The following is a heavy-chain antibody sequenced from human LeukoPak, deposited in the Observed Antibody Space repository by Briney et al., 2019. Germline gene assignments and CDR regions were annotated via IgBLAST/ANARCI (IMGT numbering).Heavy chain of an antibody. V-gene: IGHV1-69*06. D-gene: IGHD1-1*01. CDR3: ARDRTGTSYWYFDL. CDR2: IIPIFGTA. Sequence: ASVKVSCKASGGTFSSYAISWVRQAPGQGLEWMGGIIPIFGTANYAQKFQGRVTITADKSTSTAYMELSSLSSEDTAVYYCARDRTGTSYWYFDLWGRGTLVTVSS. CDR1: GGTFSSYA. J-gene: IGHJ2*01.